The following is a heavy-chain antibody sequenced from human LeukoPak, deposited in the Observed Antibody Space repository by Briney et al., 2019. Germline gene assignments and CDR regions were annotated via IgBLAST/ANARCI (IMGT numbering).Heavy chain of an antibody. CDR3: ARTNTYYDFWSGYYLDAFDI. CDR1: GYTFTSYD. Sequence: ASVKVSCKASGYTFTSYDINWVRQATGQGLEWMGWMNPNSGNTGYAQKFQGRVTIIRNTSISTAYMELSSLRSEDTAVYYCARTNTYYDFWSGYYLDAFDIWGQGTMVTVSS. CDR2: MNPNSGNT. J-gene: IGHJ3*02. V-gene: IGHV1-8*03. D-gene: IGHD3-3*01.